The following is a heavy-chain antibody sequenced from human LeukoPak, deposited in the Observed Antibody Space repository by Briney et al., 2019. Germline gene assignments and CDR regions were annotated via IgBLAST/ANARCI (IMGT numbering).Heavy chain of an antibody. D-gene: IGHD3-16*01. CDR3: ARLRGRPPPAYYYGMDV. Sequence: SETLSHTCTVSGGSISSGGYYWSWIRQHPGKGLEWIGYIYYSGSTYYNPSLKSRVTISVDTSKNQFSLKLSSVTAADTAVYYCARLRGRPPPAYYYGMDVWGQGTTVTVSS. CDR2: IYYSGST. CDR1: GGSISSGGYY. J-gene: IGHJ6*02. V-gene: IGHV4-31*03.